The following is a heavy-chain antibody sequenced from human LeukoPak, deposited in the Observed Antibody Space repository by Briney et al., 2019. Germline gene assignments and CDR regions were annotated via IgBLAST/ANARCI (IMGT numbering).Heavy chain of an antibody. CDR1: GFTLSSFV. CDR3: AREFGKIYYETYYFDF. CDR2: ISHHGSKK. J-gene: IGHJ4*02. Sequence: PGGSLRLSCATSGFTLSSFVMHWVRQAPGKGLEWVALISHHGSKKYYADSVKGRFTISRDNSNNTLNVQMNSLRPEDTAVYYCAREFGKIYYETYYFDFWGQGTLVPVSS. D-gene: IGHD3-22*01. V-gene: IGHV3-30-3*01.